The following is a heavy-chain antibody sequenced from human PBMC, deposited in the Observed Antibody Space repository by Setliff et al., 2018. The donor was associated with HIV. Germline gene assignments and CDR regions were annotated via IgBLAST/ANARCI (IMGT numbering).Heavy chain of an antibody. CDR3: ARDIQAAGTGWFDP. Sequence: LSLTCAVSGYSISSGYYWGWIRQPPGKGLEWIGSIYHSGSTYYNPSLKSRVTISLDTSKNQFSLKLSSVTAADTAVHYCARDIQAAGTGWFDPWGQGTLVTVSS. CDR2: IYHSGST. CDR1: GYSISSGYY. V-gene: IGHV4-38-2*02. D-gene: IGHD6-13*01. J-gene: IGHJ5*02.